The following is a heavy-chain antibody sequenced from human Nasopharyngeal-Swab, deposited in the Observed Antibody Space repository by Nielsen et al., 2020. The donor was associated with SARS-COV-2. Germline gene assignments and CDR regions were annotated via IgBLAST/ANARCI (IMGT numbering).Heavy chain of an antibody. V-gene: IGHV3-21*01. CDR2: ISSSSSYI. J-gene: IGHJ4*02. D-gene: IGHD4-17*01. Sequence: GESLKIPCAASGFTFSSYSMNWVRQAPGKGLEWVSSISSSSSYIYYADSVKGRFTISRDNAKNSLYLQMNSLRAEDTAVYYCARQTTVTNYFDYWGQGTLVTVSS. CDR1: GFTFSSYS. CDR3: ARQTTVTNYFDY.